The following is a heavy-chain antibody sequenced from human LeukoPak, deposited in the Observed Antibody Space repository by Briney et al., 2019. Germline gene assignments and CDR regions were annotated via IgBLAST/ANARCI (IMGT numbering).Heavy chain of an antibody. CDR2: IHYSGST. CDR3: ARDTILSGSPLDH. D-gene: IGHD3-10*01. Sequence: PSETLSLTCTVSGGSISGSSYYWGWIRQPPGKGLEWIGCIHYSGSTYYNPSLKSRVTISVDTSKNQFSLKVNSVTAADTAIYYCARDTILSGSPLDHWGRGILVTVSS. V-gene: IGHV4-39*07. CDR1: GGSISGSSYY. J-gene: IGHJ4*02.